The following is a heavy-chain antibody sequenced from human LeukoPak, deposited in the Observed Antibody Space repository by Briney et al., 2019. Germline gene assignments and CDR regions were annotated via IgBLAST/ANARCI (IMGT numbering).Heavy chain of an antibody. V-gene: IGHV3-23*01. CDR2: ISTTGGYT. CDR1: GFSFSTYD. CDR3: AKKPATIKFPFDI. Sequence: GGSLRLSCVGSGFSFSTYDMDWVRQTPGKGLEWVSAISTTGGYTEDADSVKGRFTISRDNSQNTLFLQMHGLRAGDTAVYYCAKKPATIKFPFDIWGQGTLVTVSS. J-gene: IGHJ4*02. D-gene: IGHD5-24*01.